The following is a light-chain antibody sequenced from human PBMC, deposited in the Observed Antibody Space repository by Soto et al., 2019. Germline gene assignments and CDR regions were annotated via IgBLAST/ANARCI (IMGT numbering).Light chain of an antibody. CDR1: QSVSSSY. J-gene: IGKJ3*01. Sequence: EIVLTQSPGTLSLSPGERATLSCSASQSVSSSYLAWYQQKPGQAPRLLIYGASSRATGIPGRFSGSGSGTDFTLTISRLEPEDFAGYYCQQYGRSPFTFGPGTKVDIK. V-gene: IGKV3-20*01. CDR3: QQYGRSPFT. CDR2: GAS.